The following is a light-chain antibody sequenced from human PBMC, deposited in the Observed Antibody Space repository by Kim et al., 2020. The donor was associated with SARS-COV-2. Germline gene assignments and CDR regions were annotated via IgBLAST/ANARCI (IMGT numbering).Light chain of an antibody. CDR2: LEGSGSY. CDR3: ETWDSNTPV. J-gene: IGLJ3*02. Sequence: SVKLNCTLSSGHSSYIIAWHQQQPGKAPRYLMKLEGSGSYNKGSGVPDRFSGSSSGADRYLTISNLQSEDEADYYCETWDSNTPVFGGGTKVTVL. V-gene: IGLV4-60*03. CDR1: SGHSSYI.